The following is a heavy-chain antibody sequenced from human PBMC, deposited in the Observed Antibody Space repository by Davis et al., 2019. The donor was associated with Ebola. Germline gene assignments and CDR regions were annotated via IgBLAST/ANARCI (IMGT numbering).Heavy chain of an antibody. J-gene: IGHJ4*02. Sequence: SETLSLTCAVYGRSFSGYYWSWIRQPPGKGLEWIGEINHSGSTNYNPSLKSRVTISVDTSKNQFSLKLSSVTAADTAVYYCARGMTTVTDYWGQGTLVTVSS. CDR2: INHSGST. V-gene: IGHV4-34*01. D-gene: IGHD4-17*01. CDR3: ARGMTTVTDY. CDR1: GRSFSGYY.